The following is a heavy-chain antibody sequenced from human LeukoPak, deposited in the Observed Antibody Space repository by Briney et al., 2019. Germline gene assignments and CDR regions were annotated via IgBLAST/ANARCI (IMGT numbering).Heavy chain of an antibody. V-gene: IGHV3-73*01. D-gene: IGHD6-13*01. CDR1: GFTFSGSA. J-gene: IGHJ4*02. CDR3: TSGIDTYSSSLDY. Sequence: GGSLRLSCAASGFTFSGSAMHWVRQAFGKGLEWVGRIRSKANSYATAYAASVKGRFTISRDDSKNTAYLQMNSLKTEDTAVYYCTSGIDTYSSSLDYWGQGTLVTVSS. CDR2: IRSKANSYAT.